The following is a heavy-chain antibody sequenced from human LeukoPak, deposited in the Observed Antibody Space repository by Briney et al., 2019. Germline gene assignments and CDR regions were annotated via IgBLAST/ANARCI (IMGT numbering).Heavy chain of an antibody. CDR3: VRDRIYGTSGVPAY. Sequence: GGSLRLSCAASGFTFSNAWMSWVRQAPGKGLEWVGRIKSKTDGGTTDYAAPVKGRFTISRDDSESIAYLQMNSLKIEDTAVYYCVRDRIYGTSGVPAYWGQGTLVTVSS. V-gene: IGHV3-15*01. D-gene: IGHD1-26*01. CDR2: IKSKTDGGTT. J-gene: IGHJ4*02. CDR1: GFTFSNAW.